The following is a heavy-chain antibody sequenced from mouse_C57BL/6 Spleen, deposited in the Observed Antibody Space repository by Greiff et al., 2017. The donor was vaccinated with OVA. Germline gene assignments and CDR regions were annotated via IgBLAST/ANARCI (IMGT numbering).Heavy chain of an antibody. V-gene: IGHV5-12*01. CDR2: ISNGGGST. D-gene: IGHD2-1*01. CDR1: GFTFSDYY. CDR3: ARLYGNYGAMDY. Sequence: EVHLVESGGGLVQPGGSLKLSCAASGFTFSDYYMYWVRQTPEKRLEWVAYISNGGGSTYYPDTVKGRFTISRDNAKNTLYLQMSRLKSEDTAMYYCARLYGNYGAMDYWGQGTSVTVSS. J-gene: IGHJ4*01.